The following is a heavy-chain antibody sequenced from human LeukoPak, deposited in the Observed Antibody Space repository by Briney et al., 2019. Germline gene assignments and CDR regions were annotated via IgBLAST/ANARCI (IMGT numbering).Heavy chain of an antibody. J-gene: IGHJ3*02. CDR1: GGSISSGSYY. CDR3: ARDFVDAPI. CDR2: IYSSGTT. Sequence: SETLSLTCTLSGGSISSGSYYWSWIRQPAGKGLEWIGGIYSSGTTNYNPSLKSRVTISIDTSKNQFSLKLKSMTAADTAVYYCARDFVDAPIWGQGTMVTVSS. V-gene: IGHV4-61*02. D-gene: IGHD2-21*01.